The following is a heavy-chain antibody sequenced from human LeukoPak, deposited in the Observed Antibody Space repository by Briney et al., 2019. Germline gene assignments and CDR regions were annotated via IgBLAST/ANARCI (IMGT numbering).Heavy chain of an antibody. J-gene: IGHJ5*01. D-gene: IGHD1-26*01. CDR1: GGTFSNYA. V-gene: IGHV1-69*05. CDR3: AKDDGSATMGFDS. Sequence: SVKVSCKASGGTFSNYAFSWVRQAPGQGLEWMGGIIPIFRTTNYAEQFQGRVTITTDESTNTAYLDLSSLRSEDTAVYYCAKDDGSATMGFDSWGQGTLVSVPS. CDR2: IIPIFRTT.